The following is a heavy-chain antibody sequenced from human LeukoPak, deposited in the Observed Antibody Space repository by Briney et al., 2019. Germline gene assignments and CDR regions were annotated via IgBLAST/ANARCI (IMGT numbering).Heavy chain of an antibody. D-gene: IGHD2-15*01. Sequence: GGSLRLSCAASGFTFSSYAMSWVRQAPGKWLEWVSAISGSGGSTYYADSVKGRFTISRDNSKNTLYLQMNSLRAEDTAVYYCAQMRTLAEKVAAHFDYWGQGALVTVSS. CDR2: ISGSGGST. J-gene: IGHJ4*02. CDR1: GFTFSSYA. V-gene: IGHV3-23*01. CDR3: AQMRTLAEKVAAHFDY.